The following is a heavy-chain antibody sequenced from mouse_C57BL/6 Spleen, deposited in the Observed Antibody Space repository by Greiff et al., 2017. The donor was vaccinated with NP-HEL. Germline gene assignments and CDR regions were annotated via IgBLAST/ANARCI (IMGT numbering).Heavy chain of an antibody. V-gene: IGHV5-4*01. CDR2: ISDGGSYT. Sequence: DVHLVESGGGLVKPGGSLKLSCAASGFTFSSYAMSWVRQTPEKRLEWVATISDGGSYTYYPDNVKGRFTISRDNAKNNLYLQMSHLKSEDTAMYYCARDTAQAKGMDYWGQGTSVTVSS. CDR3: ARDTAQAKGMDY. J-gene: IGHJ4*01. D-gene: IGHD3-2*02. CDR1: GFTFSSYA.